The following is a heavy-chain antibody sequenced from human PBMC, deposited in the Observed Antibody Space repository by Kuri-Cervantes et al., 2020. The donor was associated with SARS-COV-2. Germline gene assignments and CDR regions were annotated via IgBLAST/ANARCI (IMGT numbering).Heavy chain of an antibody. Sequence: GGSLRLYSAASGFTFSSYEMNWVRQAPGKGLEWVSYISSSGSTIYYADSVKGRFTITRHNSKNTLYLQINSLRAEDTALYYCARESSNYSSPAPDPWGQGTLVTVSS. V-gene: IGHV3-48*03. CDR1: GFTFSSYE. D-gene: IGHD6-13*01. CDR2: ISSSGSTI. CDR3: ARESSNYSSPAPDP. J-gene: IGHJ5*02.